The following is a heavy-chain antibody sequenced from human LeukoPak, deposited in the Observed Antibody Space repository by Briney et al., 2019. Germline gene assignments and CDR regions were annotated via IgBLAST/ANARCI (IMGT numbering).Heavy chain of an antibody. CDR2: ISSSGSTI. V-gene: IGHV3-48*03. D-gene: IGHD3-9*01. CDR3: ARYRYYDTSSGGFDN. J-gene: IGHJ4*02. CDR1: GFTFSSYE. Sequence: GGSLRLSCAASGFTFSSYEMNWVRQAPGKGLEWVSYISSSGSTIYYADSVKGRFTISRDNAKNSLYLQMNSLRAEDTAVYYCARYRYYDTSSGGFDNWGQGTLVTVSS.